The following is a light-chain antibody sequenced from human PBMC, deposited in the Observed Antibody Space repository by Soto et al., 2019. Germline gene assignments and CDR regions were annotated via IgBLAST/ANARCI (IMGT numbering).Light chain of an antibody. J-gene: IGLJ1*01. V-gene: IGLV2-14*01. Sequence: QSALTQPASVSGSPGQSITISCTGTSSDVGGYNYVSWYQQHPGKAPKLMIYDVSNRPSGVSNRFSGSKSANTASLTISGLQAEDEADYYCSSYTSSSXRVXXXXTKVXXL. CDR3: SSYTSSSXRV. CDR1: SSDVGGYNY. CDR2: DVS.